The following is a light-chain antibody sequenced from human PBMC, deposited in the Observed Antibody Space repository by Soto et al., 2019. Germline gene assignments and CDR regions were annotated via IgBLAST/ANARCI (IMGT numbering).Light chain of an antibody. J-gene: IGLJ1*01. CDR3: SSYTSSIF. V-gene: IGLV2-14*01. CDR2: EVS. CDR1: SSDVGGYNY. Sequence: QSALTQPASLSGSPGQSITISCTGTSSDVGGYNYVSWYQQHPGKAPKLMIYEVSNRPSGVSNRFSGSKSGNTASLTISGLQAEDEADYYCSSYTSSIFFGTGTKLTVL.